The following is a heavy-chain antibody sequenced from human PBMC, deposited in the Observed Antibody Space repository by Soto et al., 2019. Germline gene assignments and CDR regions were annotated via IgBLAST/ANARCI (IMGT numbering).Heavy chain of an antibody. Sequence: LVQSGPDVKKPGTSVKVSCKTSGFTFGSSAVQWVRQVRGQRLEWIGWIVVASGYSDVAQKFQDRVSLTRDLSTNTAFMELSSLTSEDSAMYYCAADVIGVAGDFDHWGQGTLVSVSS. CDR3: AADVIGVAGDFDH. CDR2: IVVASGYS. CDR1: GFTFGSSA. J-gene: IGHJ4*02. D-gene: IGHD6-19*01. V-gene: IGHV1-58*01.